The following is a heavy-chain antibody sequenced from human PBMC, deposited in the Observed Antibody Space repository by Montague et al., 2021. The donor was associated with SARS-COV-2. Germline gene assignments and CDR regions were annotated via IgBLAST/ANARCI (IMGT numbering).Heavy chain of an antibody. J-gene: IGHJ3*01. CDR3: ARTSDPSNFDSTGYYGAFDV. CDR1: GATISSDY. Sequence: SETLSLTRTLSGATISSDYWSWIRQSPGKGLEWIGYMSYSGSATXNPSCEGRVAISRDTSKNQFSLTLIPATAADTAIYYCARTSDPSNFDSTGYYGAFDVWGQGTTVIVSS. CDR2: MSYSGSA. D-gene: IGHD3-22*01. V-gene: IGHV4-59*01.